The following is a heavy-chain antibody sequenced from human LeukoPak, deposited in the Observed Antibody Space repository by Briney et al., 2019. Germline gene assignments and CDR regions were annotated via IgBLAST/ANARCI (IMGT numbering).Heavy chain of an antibody. CDR2: MNPNSGNT. V-gene: IGHV1-8*01. CDR3: ARAGLSIAARPISWFDP. J-gene: IGHJ5*02. CDR1: GYTFTSYD. D-gene: IGHD6-6*01. Sequence: ASVKVSCKASGYTFTSYDINWGRQATGQGLEWMGWMNPNSGNTGYAQKFQGRVTMTRNTSISTAYMELSSLRSEDTAVYYCARAGLSIAARPISWFDPWGQGTLVTVSS.